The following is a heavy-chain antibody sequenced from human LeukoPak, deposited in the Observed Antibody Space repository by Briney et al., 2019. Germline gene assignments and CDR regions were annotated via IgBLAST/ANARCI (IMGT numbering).Heavy chain of an antibody. V-gene: IGHV1-2*02. CDR1: GYTFSGYY. CDR2: INPNSGGT. Sequence: GPVKVSCKASGYTFSGYYMHWVRQAPGQGLEWMGWINPNSGGTNYAQKFQGRVTMARDTSISTAYMELSSLRSDDTAVYYCARALLYCSSTSCYASYYMDVWGKGTTLTVS. J-gene: IGHJ6*03. D-gene: IGHD2-2*01. CDR3: ARALLYCSSTSCYASYYMDV.